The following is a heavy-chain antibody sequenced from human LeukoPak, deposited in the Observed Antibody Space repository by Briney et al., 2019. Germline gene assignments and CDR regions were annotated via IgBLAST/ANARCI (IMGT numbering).Heavy chain of an antibody. D-gene: IGHD6-6*01. CDR2: IYPWYSDT. CDR1: GYSFSSYW. CDR3: ASHAIRGYSSSHFDY. V-gene: IGHV5-51*01. Sequence: GESLKISCKGSGYSFSSYWIGWVRQMPGKGLEGMGIIYPWYSDTRYSPSFQGQVTMSADKSISTAYLQWSSLKASDTAMYYCASHAIRGYSSSHFDYWGQGTLVTVSS. J-gene: IGHJ4*02.